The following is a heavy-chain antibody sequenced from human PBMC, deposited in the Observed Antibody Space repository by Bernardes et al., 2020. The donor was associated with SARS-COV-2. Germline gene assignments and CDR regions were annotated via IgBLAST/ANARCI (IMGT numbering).Heavy chain of an antibody. V-gene: IGHV4-59*11. CDR3: ARVYGDYVYYFDYWGPRGVDGELPLDY. J-gene: IGHJ4*03. Sequence: SETLSLTCTVSGGSISSHYWSWIRQPPGKGLEWIGYIYYSGSTNYNPSLKSRVTISVDTSKNQFSLKLSSVTAADTAVYYCARVYGDYVYYFDYWGPRGVDGELPLDYWGHGTLVTVSS. CDR2: IYYSGST. D-gene: IGHD4-17*01. CDR1: GGSISSHY.